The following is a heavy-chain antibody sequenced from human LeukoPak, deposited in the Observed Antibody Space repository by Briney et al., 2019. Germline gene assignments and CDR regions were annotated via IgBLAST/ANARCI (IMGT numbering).Heavy chain of an antibody. J-gene: IGHJ4*02. CDR2: ISAYNGNT. D-gene: IGHD3-10*01. V-gene: IGHV1-18*01. CDR1: GYTFTSYG. CDR3: ARDSVDGSGTYYNDSPDY. Sequence: GASVKVSCKASGYTFTSYGISWVRQAPGQGLEWMAWISAYNGNTDYAQNLRGRVTMTTDTSTSTAYMELRSLSSDDTAVYYCARDSVDGSGTYYNDSPDYWGQGTLATVSS.